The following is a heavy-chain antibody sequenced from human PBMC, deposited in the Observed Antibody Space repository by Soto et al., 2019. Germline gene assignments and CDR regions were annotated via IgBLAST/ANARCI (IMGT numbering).Heavy chain of an antibody. CDR3: AGGDSSSWHDHGMDV. J-gene: IGHJ6*02. V-gene: IGHV4-4*02. Sequence: QVQLQESGPGLVKPSGTLSLTCAVSGGSISSSNWWSWVRQPPGKGLEWIGEIYHSGSTNYNPSLKTRVTISVDTSKSQFSLKLSSVTAADTAVYYCAGGDSSSWHDHGMDVWGQGTTVTVSS. CDR1: GGSISSSNW. D-gene: IGHD6-13*01. CDR2: IYHSGST.